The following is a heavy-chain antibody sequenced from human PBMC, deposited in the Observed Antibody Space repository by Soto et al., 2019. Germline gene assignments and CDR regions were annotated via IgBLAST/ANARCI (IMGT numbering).Heavy chain of an antibody. CDR2: IYSGGST. CDR3: ARADSVGATTFYSYYGMDV. D-gene: IGHD1-26*01. V-gene: IGHV3-66*01. CDR1: GFTVSSNY. J-gene: IGHJ6*02. Sequence: EVQLVESGGGLVQPGGSLRLSCAASGFTVSSNYMSWVRQAPGKGLEWVSVIYSGGSTYYADSVKGRFTISRDNSKNTLYLQMNSLRAEDTAVYYCARADSVGATTFYSYYGMDVWGQGTTVTVSS.